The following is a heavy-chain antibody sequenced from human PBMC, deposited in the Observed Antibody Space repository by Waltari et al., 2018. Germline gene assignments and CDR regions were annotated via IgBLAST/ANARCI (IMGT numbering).Heavy chain of an antibody. V-gene: IGHV3-23*01. CDR1: GFTFSSYA. CDR3: AKDGPFRFWTEGYYGMDV. J-gene: IGHJ6*02. CDR2: ISGSGGST. Sequence: EVQLLESGGGLVQPGGSLRLSCAASGFTFSSYAMTWVRQAPGTGLEWVSAISGSGGSTYYADSVKGRFTISRDNSKNTLYLQMNSLRAEDTAVYYCAKDGPFRFWTEGYYGMDVWGQGTTVTVSS. D-gene: IGHD3-3*01.